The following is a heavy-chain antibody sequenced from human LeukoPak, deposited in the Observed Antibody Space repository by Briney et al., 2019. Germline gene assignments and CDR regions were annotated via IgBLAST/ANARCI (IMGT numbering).Heavy chain of an antibody. V-gene: IGHV3-23*01. CDR3: AKSHDFWSGYWDFDY. Sequence: PGGSLRLSCAASGFTFSSYAMSWVRQAPGKGLEWVSAIGGSGGSTYYADSVKGRFTISRDNSKNTLYLQMNSLRAEDTAVYYCAKSHDFWSGYWDFDYWGQGTLVTVSS. CDR2: IGGSGGST. CDR1: GFTFSSYA. J-gene: IGHJ4*02. D-gene: IGHD3-3*01.